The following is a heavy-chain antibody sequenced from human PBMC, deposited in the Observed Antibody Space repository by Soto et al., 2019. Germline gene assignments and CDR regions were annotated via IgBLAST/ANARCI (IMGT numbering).Heavy chain of an antibody. CDR1: GYTFTSYG. CDR3: KVASYHILTGFVAS. D-gene: IGHD3-9*01. CDR2: ISAYNGNT. V-gene: IGHV1-18*01. Sequence: ASVKVSCKASGYTFTSYGISWVRQAPGQGLEWMGWISAYNGNTNYAQKLQGRVTMTTDTSTSTAYMELRSLRSDDTAVYYCKVASYHILTGFVASWGQATLVTVSS. J-gene: IGHJ4*02.